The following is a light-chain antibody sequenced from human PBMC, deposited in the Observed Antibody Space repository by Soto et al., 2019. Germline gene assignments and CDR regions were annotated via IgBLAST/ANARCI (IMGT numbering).Light chain of an antibody. Sequence: QSVLTQPPSASGTPGQIVAISCSGSSSNIGSNTVTWYQQLPGTAPKLLIYSTSQRSSGVPGRFSGSKSGASASLSISGLQSEDEAAYYCAAWDDRLDVYVFGTGTKVTVL. J-gene: IGLJ1*01. CDR2: STS. V-gene: IGLV1-44*01. CDR1: SSNIGSNT. CDR3: AAWDDRLDVYV.